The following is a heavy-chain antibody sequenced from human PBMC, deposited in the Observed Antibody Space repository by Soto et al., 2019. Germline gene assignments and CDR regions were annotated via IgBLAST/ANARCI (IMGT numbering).Heavy chain of an antibody. V-gene: IGHV1-2*02. CDR3: ARGIIVVVPAAIRPLDY. J-gene: IGHJ4*02. Sequence: ASVKVSCKASGYTFTGYYMHWVRQAPGQGLEWMGWINPNSGGTNYAQKFQGRVTMTRDTSISTAYMELSRLRSDDTAVYYGARGIIVVVPAAIRPLDYWGQGTLVTVSS. D-gene: IGHD2-2*01. CDR2: INPNSGGT. CDR1: GYTFTGYY.